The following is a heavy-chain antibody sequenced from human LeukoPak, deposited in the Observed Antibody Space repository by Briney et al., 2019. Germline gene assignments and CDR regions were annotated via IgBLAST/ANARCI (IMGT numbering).Heavy chain of an antibody. D-gene: IGHD1-1*01. CDR3: ARSRTGTTRFLDY. CDR1: GGSISSSSYY. Sequence: SETLSLTCTVSGGSISSSSYYWGWIRQPPGKGLEWIGSIYYSGSTYYNPSLKSPVTISVDTSKNQFSLKLSSVTAADTAVYYCARSRTGTTRFLDYWGQGTLVTVSS. V-gene: IGHV4-39*01. J-gene: IGHJ4*02. CDR2: IYYSGST.